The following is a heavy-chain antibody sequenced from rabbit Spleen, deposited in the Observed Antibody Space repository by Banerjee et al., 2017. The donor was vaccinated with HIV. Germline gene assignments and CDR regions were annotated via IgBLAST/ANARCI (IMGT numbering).Heavy chain of an antibody. CDR2: IDPVFGVA. CDR3: ARDGVGGSYFAL. J-gene: IGHJ3*01. CDR1: GFTLSRYY. D-gene: IGHD8-1*01. Sequence: QLEESAGGLVQPGGSLKLSCKASGFTLSRYYMNWVRQAPGKGLEWIGYIDPVFGVAYCANWANGRFSISRENAQNTVFLQMTSLTAADTATYFCARDGVGGSYFALWGQGTLVTVS. V-gene: IGHV1S7*01.